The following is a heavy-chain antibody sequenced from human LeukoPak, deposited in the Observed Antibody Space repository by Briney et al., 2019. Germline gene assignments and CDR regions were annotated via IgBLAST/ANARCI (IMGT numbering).Heavy chain of an antibody. V-gene: IGHV1-2*02. CDR3: PRDPQIIVVPAAIGPQYYFDY. D-gene: IGHD2-2*02. CDR1: GYTFTCYY. Sequence: ASVKVSCKASGYTFTCYYMHWVRQAPGQGLEWMGWINPNSGGTNYAQKFQGRVTMTRDTSTSTVYMELSSLRSEDTPVYYCPRDPQIIVVPAAIGPQYYFDYWGKGTLVTVSS. J-gene: IGHJ4*02. CDR2: INPNSGGT.